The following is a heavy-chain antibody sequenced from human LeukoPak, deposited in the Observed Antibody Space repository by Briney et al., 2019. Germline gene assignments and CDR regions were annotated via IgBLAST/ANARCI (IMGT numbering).Heavy chain of an antibody. V-gene: IGHV3-23*01. CDR2: VSGDGGYT. Sequence: GGSLRLSCAASGFTFSSYAMSWVRLAPGEGLEWVSGVSGDGGYTYYAVSVKGRFTISRDNSKSTLCLQMNSLRADDTAVYYCAKGGTMTKKGYSDYWGQGTLVTVSS. CDR3: AKGGTMTKKGYSDY. D-gene: IGHD2-15*01. J-gene: IGHJ4*02. CDR1: GFTFSSYA.